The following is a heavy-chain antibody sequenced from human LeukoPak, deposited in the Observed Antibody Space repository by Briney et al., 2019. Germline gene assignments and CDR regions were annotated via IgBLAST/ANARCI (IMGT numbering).Heavy chain of an antibody. Sequence: SETLSLSCTVSGASITSYFWTWIRQPPGKGLEVIGYVHYLGSTNYNPSLKRRVTISLDTSKNHFSLKLTSVSAAETAVYYCARQNAYLVSGPLDCWGQGALVTVSS. CDR1: GASITSYF. D-gene: IGHD3-16*01. V-gene: IGHV4-59*01. CDR3: ARQNAYLVSGPLDC. CDR2: VHYLGST. J-gene: IGHJ4*02.